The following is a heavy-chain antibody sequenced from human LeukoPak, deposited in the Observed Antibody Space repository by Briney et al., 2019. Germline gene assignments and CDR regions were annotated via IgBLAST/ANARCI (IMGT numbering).Heavy chain of an antibody. CDR3: ARAGEEWADSGYSTRILPYFDF. Sequence: PSETLSLTCIASGGSISSYYWSWIRQPPGKALEWIGYIYYSGSTKYNPSLQSRVTISVDTSKNQFSLNVNSVTAADTAVYYCARAGEEWADSGYSTRILPYFDFWGQGILVTVSS. CDR2: IYYSGST. CDR1: GGSISSYY. V-gene: IGHV4-59*01. J-gene: IGHJ4*02. D-gene: IGHD2/OR15-2a*01.